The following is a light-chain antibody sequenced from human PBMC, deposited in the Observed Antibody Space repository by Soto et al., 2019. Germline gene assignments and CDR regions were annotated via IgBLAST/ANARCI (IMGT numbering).Light chain of an antibody. CDR3: QQYNNWPPIT. J-gene: IGKJ5*01. CDR1: QSVSSSY. CDR2: GAS. Sequence: EKVLTQSPGALALSPGERATLSCRAIQSVSSSYLAWYQQKPGQAPRLLIYGASSRATGIPDRFSGSGSGTDFTLTISSLQSEDFAVYYCQQYNNWPPITFGQGTRLEIK. V-gene: IGKV3-20*01.